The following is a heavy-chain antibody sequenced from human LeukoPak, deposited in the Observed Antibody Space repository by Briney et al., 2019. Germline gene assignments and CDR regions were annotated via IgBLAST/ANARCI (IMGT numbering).Heavy chain of an antibody. CDR1: GGSFSGYY. D-gene: IGHD6-19*01. CDR3: ARTGYSSGWYGRSPFDY. Sequence: SETLSLTCAVYGGSFSGYYWSWIRQPPGKGLEWIGEINHSGSTNYNPSLKSRVTISVDTSKNQFSLKLSSVTAADTAVYYCARTGYSSGWYGRSPFDYWGQGTLVTVSS. V-gene: IGHV4-34*01. CDR2: INHSGST. J-gene: IGHJ4*02.